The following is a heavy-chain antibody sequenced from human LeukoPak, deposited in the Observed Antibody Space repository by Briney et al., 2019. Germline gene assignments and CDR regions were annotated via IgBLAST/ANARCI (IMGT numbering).Heavy chain of an antibody. V-gene: IGHV3-30*03. CDR1: GFTFSRHV. CDR3: AACHDYGDYGSFDY. CDR2: ISSDGSNT. D-gene: IGHD4-17*01. Sequence: GRSLRLSCATSGFTFSRHVMHWVRQSPGKGLEWVAVISSDGSNTDYADSVKGRFTISRDNSKNTLYLRMNSLRAEDTALYYCAACHDYGDYGSFDYWGQGTLVTVSS. J-gene: IGHJ4*02.